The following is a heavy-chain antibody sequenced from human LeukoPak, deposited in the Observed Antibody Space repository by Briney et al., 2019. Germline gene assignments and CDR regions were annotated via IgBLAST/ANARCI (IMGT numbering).Heavy chain of an antibody. D-gene: IGHD5-24*01. CDR3: ARQSVGDGYNPFDY. V-gene: IGHV4-34*12. J-gene: IGHJ4*02. Sequence: SETLSLTCAVYGGSFSGYYWSWIRQPPGKGLEWFGSIFYSGNTYYNPSLKSRVSISVDTSKNQFSLKLSSVAAADTAVYYCARQSVGDGYNPFDYWGQGTLVTVSS. CDR1: GGSFSGYY. CDR2: IFYSGNT.